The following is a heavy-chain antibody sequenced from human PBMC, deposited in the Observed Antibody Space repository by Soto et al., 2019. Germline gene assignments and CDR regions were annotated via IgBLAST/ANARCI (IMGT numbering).Heavy chain of an antibody. CDR1: GFSLSTSGLG. J-gene: IGHJ4*02. D-gene: IGHD6-19*01. V-gene: IGHV2-5*01. CDR3: ANRPSGWYLFDY. Sequence: QITLKESGPTLVRPTQTLTLTYTFSGFSLSTSGLGVGWIRQPPGKALEWLALIYWNDDKRYSPSLKARLTLTKDTSQNQVVLTMTNMDPVDTATYYRANRPSGWYLFDYRGQGTLVTVSS. CDR2: IYWNDDK.